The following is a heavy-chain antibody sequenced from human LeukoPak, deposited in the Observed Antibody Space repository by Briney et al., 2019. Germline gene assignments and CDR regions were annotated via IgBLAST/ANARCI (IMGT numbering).Heavy chain of an antibody. CDR2: INPNSGGT. J-gene: IGHJ3*02. CDR1: GYTFTGYY. D-gene: IGHD3-10*01. CDR3: ARHLITMVRGVIITFPYDAFDI. Sequence: ASVKVSCKASGYTFTGYYMHWVRQAPGQGLEWMGWINPNSGGTNYAQKFQGRVTMTRDTSISTAYMELSRLRSDDTAVYYCARHLITMVRGVIITFPYDAFDIWGQGTMVTVSS. V-gene: IGHV1-2*02.